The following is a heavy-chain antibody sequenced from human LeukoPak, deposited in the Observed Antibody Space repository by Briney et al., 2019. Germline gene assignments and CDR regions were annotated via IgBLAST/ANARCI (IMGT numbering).Heavy chain of an antibody. V-gene: IGHV3-30*04. CDR3: AKAPVTTCSGAYCYPFDY. CDR2: ISFDGSKK. J-gene: IGHJ4*02. Sequence: GGSLRLSCAASGFTFSNYAMHWVRQTPGKGLEWVALISFDGSKKYHADSVKGRFTISRDSSKNTLYLQMNRLRAEDAAVYYCAKAPVTTCSGAYCYPFDYWGQGTLVTVSS. CDR1: GFTFSNYA. D-gene: IGHD2-21*01.